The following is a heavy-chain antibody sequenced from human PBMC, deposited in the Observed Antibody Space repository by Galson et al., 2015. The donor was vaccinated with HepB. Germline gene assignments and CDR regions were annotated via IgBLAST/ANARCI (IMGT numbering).Heavy chain of an antibody. CDR1: GFTFSDYR. CDR2: ISRSSKVI. D-gene: IGHD2-21*01. J-gene: IGHJ5*02. CDR3: GRDGGDSYNWFDL. V-gene: IGHV3-48*02. Sequence: SLRLSCAASGFTFSDYRMNWVRQAPGKGLEWISYISRSSKVIHYADSVKGRFTISRDNAKNSLYLQMDSLRDGDTAVYYCGRDGGDSYNWFDLWGQGTLVTVSS.